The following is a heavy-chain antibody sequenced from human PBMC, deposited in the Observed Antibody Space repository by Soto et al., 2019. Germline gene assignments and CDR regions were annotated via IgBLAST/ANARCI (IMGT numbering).Heavy chain of an antibody. Sequence: ASVKVSCKASGYTFTNYAMHWVRQAPGQRLEWMGWINAGNGNTKYSQKFQGRVTITRDTSASTAYMELSSLRSEDTAEYYCGRDLGENDGSGSYYSLAPFDYRGQGTLVTVSS. J-gene: IGHJ4*02. CDR3: GRDLGENDGSGSYYSLAPFDY. V-gene: IGHV1-3*01. D-gene: IGHD3-10*01. CDR1: GYTFTNYA. CDR2: INAGNGNT.